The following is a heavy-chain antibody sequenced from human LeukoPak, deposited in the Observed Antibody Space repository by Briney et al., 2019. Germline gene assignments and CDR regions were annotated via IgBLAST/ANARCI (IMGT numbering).Heavy chain of an antibody. J-gene: IGHJ6*02. CDR1: GGSFSGYY. D-gene: IGHD1-26*01. V-gene: IGHV4-34*01. CDR2: INHNGST. Sequence: SSETLSLICGVSGGSFSGYYWNWIRQAPGKGLEWIGEINHNGSTSSNPSLKSRVTISVDTSRSRFSLKLNSATAADTAVYYCARGFLGLNGGVWGQGTTVTASS. CDR3: ARGFLGLNGGV.